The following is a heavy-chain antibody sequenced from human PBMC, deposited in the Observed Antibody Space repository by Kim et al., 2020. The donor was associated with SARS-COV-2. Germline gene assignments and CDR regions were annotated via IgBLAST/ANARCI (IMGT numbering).Heavy chain of an antibody. D-gene: IGHD6-13*01. CDR3: ARDVARYSSSWYWESSMYNWFDP. Sequence: ASVKVSCKASGYTFTGYYMHWVRQAPGQGLEWMGWINPNSGGTNYAQKFQGRVTMTRDTSISTAYMELSRLRSDDTAVYYCARDVARYSSSWYWESSMYNWFDPWGQGTLVTVSS. CDR2: INPNSGGT. J-gene: IGHJ5*02. V-gene: IGHV1-2*02. CDR1: GYTFTGYY.